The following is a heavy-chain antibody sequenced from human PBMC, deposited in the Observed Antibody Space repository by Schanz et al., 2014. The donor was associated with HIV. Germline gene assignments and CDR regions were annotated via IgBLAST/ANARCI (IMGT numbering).Heavy chain of an antibody. V-gene: IGHV3-23*01. J-gene: IGHJ6*02. CDR3: ANSGYCTSGVYYTRGYDTDV. Sequence: EVQLLESGGGLVQPGGSLRLSCAASGFTFSSYAMSWVRQAPGKGLEWVSAISGSSMTYSADSVKGRFTISRDNSTSTLYLPMNNLRTEDTALYYCANSGYCTSGVYYTRGYDTDVWGQGTTVTVSS. D-gene: IGHD2-8*01. CDR2: ISGSSMT. CDR1: GFTFSSYA.